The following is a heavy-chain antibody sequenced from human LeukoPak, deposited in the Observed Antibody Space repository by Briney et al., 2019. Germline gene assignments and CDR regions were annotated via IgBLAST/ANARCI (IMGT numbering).Heavy chain of an antibody. D-gene: IGHD6-6*01. CDR1: GFAVSSTY. CDR2: INSGGST. J-gene: IGHJ4*02. CDR3: ASKTLAARHAF. V-gene: IGHV3-53*01. Sequence: PGGSLRLSCAASGFAVSSTYMNWVRQAPGKGLEWVSLINSGGSTYYADSVKGRFTISRDNSKNTLYLQMNSLRAEDTAVYYCASKTLAARHAFWGQGTLVTVSS.